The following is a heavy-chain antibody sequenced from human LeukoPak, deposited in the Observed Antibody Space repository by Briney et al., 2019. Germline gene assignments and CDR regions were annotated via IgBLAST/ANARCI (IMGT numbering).Heavy chain of an antibody. CDR2: ISYDGSNT. CDR1: GSTFSSYG. CDR3: AKDPRRITIFGVVRAYYYYGMDV. V-gene: IGHV3-30*18. Sequence: PGGSLRLSCAASGSTFSSYGMHWVRQAPGKGLDWVAVISYDGSNTYYADSVKGRFTISRDNSKNTLYLQMNSLRAEDAAVYYCAKDPRRITIFGVVRAYYYYGMDVWGQGTTVTVSS. J-gene: IGHJ6*02. D-gene: IGHD3-3*01.